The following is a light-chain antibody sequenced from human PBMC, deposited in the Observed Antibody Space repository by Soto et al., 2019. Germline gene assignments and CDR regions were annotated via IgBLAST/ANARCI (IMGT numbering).Light chain of an antibody. J-gene: IGKJ4*01. V-gene: IGKV3-15*01. CDR3: QRYYIWPLT. CDR1: QGIGDT. CDR2: DTS. Sequence: EVVMTQSPATLSVSPGEGATLSARVSQGIGDTLAWYQHKPGQTPRLLIYDTSTRATGVPARFSSSRSGTEFNRTVNGLQYEHFEVYYYQRYYIWPLTFGGGTKVESK.